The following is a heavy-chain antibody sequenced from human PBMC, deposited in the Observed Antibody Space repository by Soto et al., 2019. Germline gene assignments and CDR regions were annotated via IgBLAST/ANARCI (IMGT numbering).Heavy chain of an antibody. Sequence: QITLNESGPSLVKPTQTLTLTCTFSGFSLTTRGVAVGWIRQPPGKALEWLALIYWDDDEGYSPSLKSRLTLTKDTSKDQVVLRMTNLDPVDTATYYCAHRPCGFSYYFDFWGQGTLVTVSS. J-gene: IGHJ4*02. D-gene: IGHD3-10*01. CDR2: IYWDDDE. CDR3: AHRPCGFSYYFDF. V-gene: IGHV2-5*02. CDR1: GFSLTTRGVA.